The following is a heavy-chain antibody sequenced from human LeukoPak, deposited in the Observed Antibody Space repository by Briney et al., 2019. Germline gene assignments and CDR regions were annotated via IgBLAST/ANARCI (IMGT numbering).Heavy chain of an antibody. Sequence: GGSLRLSCAASGFTFSSYSMNWVRQAPGKGLEWVSSISSSGVYIYYADSVKGRFTISRDNAKNSLSLQMNSLRAEDTAVYYCAKAGGGSNSGYKFVYWGQGTLVTVSS. V-gene: IGHV3-21*01. CDR1: GFTFSSYS. CDR2: ISSSGVYI. J-gene: IGHJ4*02. D-gene: IGHD3-22*01. CDR3: AKAGGGSNSGYKFVY.